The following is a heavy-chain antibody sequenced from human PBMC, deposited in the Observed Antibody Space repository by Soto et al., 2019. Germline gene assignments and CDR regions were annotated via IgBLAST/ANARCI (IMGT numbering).Heavy chain of an antibody. J-gene: IGHJ6*02. CDR2: NYYSGST. Sequence: PSEPLSLTCTIYGGSITSGEYYWSWLRQPPGKGLEWIGYNYYSGSTYYNPSLKSRVTISVDTSKNQFSLKLSSVTAADTAVYYCARDPTRTPSYGSGSSYYYYYGMDVWGQGTTVTVSS. CDR1: GGSITSGEYY. CDR3: ARDPTRTPSYGSGSSYYYYYGMDV. V-gene: IGHV4-30-4*01. D-gene: IGHD3-10*01.